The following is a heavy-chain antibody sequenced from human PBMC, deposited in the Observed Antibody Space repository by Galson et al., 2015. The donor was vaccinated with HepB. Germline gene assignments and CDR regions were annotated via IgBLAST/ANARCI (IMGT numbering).Heavy chain of an antibody. CDR2: MNPNSGNT. V-gene: IGHV1-8*01. Sequence: SVKVSCKASGYTFTSYDINWVRQATGQGLEWMGWMNPNSGNTGYAQKFQGRVTMTRNTSISTAYMELSSLRSEDTAVYYCARDAYAMGGSSDYWGQGTLVTVPS. CDR1: GYTFTSYD. CDR3: ARDAYAMGGSSDY. D-gene: IGHD1-26*01. J-gene: IGHJ4*02.